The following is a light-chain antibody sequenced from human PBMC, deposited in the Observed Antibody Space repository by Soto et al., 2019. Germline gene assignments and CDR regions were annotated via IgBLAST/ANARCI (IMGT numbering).Light chain of an antibody. CDR3: QQYGSSPYT. V-gene: IGKV3-20*01. CDR2: GAS. CDR1: QTVSSDY. J-gene: IGKJ2*01. Sequence: EIVLTQSPGTLSLSPGERFTLSCRASQTVSSDYLAWYQQKPGQAPRLLIYGASSRATGIPDRFSASGSGIDFSLTISRLEPEDFAVYYCQQYGSSPYTFGQGTKLEIK.